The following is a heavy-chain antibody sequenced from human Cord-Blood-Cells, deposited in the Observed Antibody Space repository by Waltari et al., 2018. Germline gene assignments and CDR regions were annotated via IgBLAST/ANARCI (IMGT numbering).Heavy chain of an antibody. CDR2: IKSKTDGGTT. D-gene: IGHD1-7*01. V-gene: IGHV3-15*01. J-gene: IGHJ4*02. Sequence: VQLLESGGGLVKPGGSLRLSCAASGFTFSNAWMSWALRAPGKGLEWVGRIKSKTDGGTTDYAAPVKGRFTSSRDDSKNTLYLQMNSLKTEDTAVYYCTTDPPGLELRSDYWGQGTLVTVSS. CDR1: GFTFSNAW. CDR3: TTDPPGLELRSDY.